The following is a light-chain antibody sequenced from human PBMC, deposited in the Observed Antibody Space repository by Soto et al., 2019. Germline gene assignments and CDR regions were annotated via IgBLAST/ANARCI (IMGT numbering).Light chain of an antibody. CDR3: KTYDTKRVV. Sequence: QSVLTQPPSVSGAPGQKVTISCTGSSSNIGAGYDVHWYQQLPGTAPKLLIYGNTHRPSGVPDRFSGSKSGTSASLAITGLQAEDEADYYCKTYDTKRVVFGGGTKLTVL. CDR1: SSNIGAGYD. CDR2: GNT. J-gene: IGLJ2*01. V-gene: IGLV1-40*01.